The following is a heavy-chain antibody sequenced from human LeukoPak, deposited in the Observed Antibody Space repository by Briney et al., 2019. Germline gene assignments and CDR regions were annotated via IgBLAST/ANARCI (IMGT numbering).Heavy chain of an antibody. V-gene: IGHV1-18*01. J-gene: IGHJ4*02. CDR3: ARGDLGIAAAGHFDY. CDR2: ISAYNGNT. CDR1: GYTFTSYG. Sequence: ASVKVSCKASGYTFTSYGISWVRQAPGQGLEWMGWISAYNGNTNYAQKLQGRVTMTTDTSTSTAYMELRSLRSDDTAVYYCARGDLGIAAAGHFDYWGQGNLVTVSS. D-gene: IGHD6-13*01.